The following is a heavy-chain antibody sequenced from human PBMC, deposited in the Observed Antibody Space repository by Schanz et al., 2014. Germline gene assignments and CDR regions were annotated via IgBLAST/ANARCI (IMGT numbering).Heavy chain of an antibody. Sequence: EVQLVESGGGLIQPGESLRLSCAVSGFTVSSNYMSWVRQAPGRGLEWVAVVGDTGTTKFYADSVKGRLTVSRDNSENTVYLEFHSLRSEDTALYYCAREAKWGQWYFDLWGRGSLVTVSS. CDR1: GFTVSSNY. CDR3: AREAKWGQWYFDL. D-gene: IGHD1-26*01. J-gene: IGHJ2*01. V-gene: IGHV3-66*03. CDR2: VGDTGTTK.